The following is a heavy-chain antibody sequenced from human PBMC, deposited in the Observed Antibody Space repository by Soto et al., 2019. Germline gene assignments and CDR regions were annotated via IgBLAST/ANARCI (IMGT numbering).Heavy chain of an antibody. J-gene: IGHJ6*03. CDR1: GGSFSGYY. CDR3: ARGPSPATAAISYYYYMDV. Sequence: TSETLSLTCAVYGGSFSGYYWSWIRQPPGKGLEWIGEINHSGSTNYNPSLKSRVTISVDTSKNQFSLKLSSVTAADTAVYYCARGPSPATAAISYYYYMDVWGKGTTVTVSS. CDR2: INHSGST. V-gene: IGHV4-34*01. D-gene: IGHD2-2*01.